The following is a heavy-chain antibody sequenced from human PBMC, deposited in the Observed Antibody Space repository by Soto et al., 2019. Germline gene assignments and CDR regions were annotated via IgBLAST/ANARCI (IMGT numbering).Heavy chain of an antibody. CDR2: ISTYNGNT. Sequence: QVQLVQSGAEVKKPGASVKVSCKASGYTFTSYGISWVRQAPGQGLEWMGWISTYNGNTKYAQKLQGRVTMTTDTATSTAYTELRSRRSDDTAVFYCAREMVRGVGSDYWGQGTLVTVSS. CDR3: AREMVRGVGSDY. D-gene: IGHD3-10*01. J-gene: IGHJ4*02. CDR1: GYTFTSYG. V-gene: IGHV1-18*01.